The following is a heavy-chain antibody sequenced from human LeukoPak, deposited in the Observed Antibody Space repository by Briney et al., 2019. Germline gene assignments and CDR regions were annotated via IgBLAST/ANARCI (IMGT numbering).Heavy chain of an antibody. Sequence: PGESLKISCRGSGYSFTSYWIGWVRQAPGKGLEWVAFIRYDGSNKYYADSVKGRFTISRDNAKNSLYLQMNSLRAEDTAVYYCAREWSVGYWGQGTLVTVSS. J-gene: IGHJ4*02. CDR2: IRYDGSNK. D-gene: IGHD3-3*01. CDR3: AREWSVGY. V-gene: IGHV3-30*02. CDR1: GYSFTSYW.